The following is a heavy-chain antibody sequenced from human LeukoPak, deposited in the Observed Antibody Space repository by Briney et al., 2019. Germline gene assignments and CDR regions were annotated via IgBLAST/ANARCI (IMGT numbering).Heavy chain of an antibody. CDR2: ISYDGSNK. CDR1: GFTFSSYA. D-gene: IGHD6-6*01. J-gene: IGHJ4*02. CDR3: LRSYSSSARPDY. Sequence: GSLRLSCAASGFTFSSYAMHWVRQAPGKGLEWVAVISYDGSNKYYADSVKGRFSISRDNSKNTLYLQMNSLRVEDTAVYYCLRSYSSSARPDYWGQGTQVTVSS. V-gene: IGHV3-30-3*01.